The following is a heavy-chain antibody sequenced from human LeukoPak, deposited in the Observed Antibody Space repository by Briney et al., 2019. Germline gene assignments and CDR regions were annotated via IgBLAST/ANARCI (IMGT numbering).Heavy chain of an antibody. V-gene: IGHV3-23*01. CDR2: IVGSGLST. CDR1: GFTFSNFA. Sequence: PGGSLRLSCTASGFTFSNFAMSWVRQAPGKGLEWVSVIVGSGLSTYYADSVKGRVTISRDNSKNTLYLQMNSLRDEDTAVDECANQKHLGYCSGNCYYFYYWVQGTLVTVSS. D-gene: IGHD2-15*01. J-gene: IGHJ4*02. CDR3: ANQKHLGYCSGNCYYFYY.